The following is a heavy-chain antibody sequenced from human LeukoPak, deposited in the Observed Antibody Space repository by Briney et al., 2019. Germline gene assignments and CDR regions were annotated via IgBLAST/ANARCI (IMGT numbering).Heavy chain of an antibody. CDR1: GFTFSSYW. J-gene: IGHJ5*02. CDR3: ARGRPFYGSGSCYNP. D-gene: IGHD3-10*01. Sequence: PGGSLRLSCAASGFTFSSYWMSWVRQAPGKGLEWVANIKQDGSEKYYVDSVKGRFTISRDNAKNSLYLQMNSLRAEDTAVYYCARGRPFYGSGSCYNPWGQGTLVTVSS. CDR2: IKQDGSEK. V-gene: IGHV3-7*03.